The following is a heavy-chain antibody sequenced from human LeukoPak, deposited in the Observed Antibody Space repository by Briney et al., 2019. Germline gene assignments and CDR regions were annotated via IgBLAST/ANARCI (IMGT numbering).Heavy chain of an antibody. J-gene: IGHJ4*02. CDR3: TLLYDSSVGFDY. D-gene: IGHD3-22*01. Sequence: GGSLRLSCAASGFTVSSNEMSWVRQAPGKGLEWVSSISGGSTYYADSRKGRFTISRDNSKNTLHLQMNSLKTEDTAVYYCTLLYDSSVGFDYWGQGTLVTVSS. CDR1: GFTVSSNE. V-gene: IGHV3-38-3*01. CDR2: ISGGST.